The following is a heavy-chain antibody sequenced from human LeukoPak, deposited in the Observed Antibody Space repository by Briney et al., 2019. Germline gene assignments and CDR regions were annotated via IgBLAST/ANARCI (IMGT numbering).Heavy chain of an antibody. J-gene: IGHJ3*02. V-gene: IGHV3-7*01. CDR3: ARVSRDDAFDI. Sequence: PGGSLRLSCAASGFTFSSYWTSWVRQAPGKGLEWVANIKQDGSEKYYVDSVKGRFTISRDNAKNSLYLQMNSLRAEDTAVYYCARVSRDDAFDIWGQGTMVTVSS. CDR1: GFTFSSYW. D-gene: IGHD6-13*01. CDR2: IKQDGSEK.